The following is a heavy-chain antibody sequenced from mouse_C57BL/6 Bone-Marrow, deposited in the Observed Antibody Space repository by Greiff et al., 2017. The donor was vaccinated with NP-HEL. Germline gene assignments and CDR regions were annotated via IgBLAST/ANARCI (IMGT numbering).Heavy chain of an antibody. CDR1: GFSLTSYA. V-gene: IGHV2-9-1*01. CDR3: ARSYYYGSSYWFAY. J-gene: IGHJ3*01. CDR2: IWTGGGT. D-gene: IGHD1-1*01. Sequence: VKLQESGPGLVAPSQSLSITCTVSGFSLTSYAISWVRQPPGKGLEWLGVIWTGGGTNYNSALKSRLSISKDNSKSQVFLKMNSLQTDDTARYYCARSYYYGSSYWFAYWGQGTLVTVSA.